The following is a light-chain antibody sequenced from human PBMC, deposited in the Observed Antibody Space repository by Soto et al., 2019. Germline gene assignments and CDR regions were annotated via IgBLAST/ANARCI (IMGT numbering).Light chain of an antibody. V-gene: IGLV2-8*01. J-gene: IGLJ1*01. Sequence: QSALTQPPSASGSPGQSVTISCTGTNSDVGCYNYVSWYQQYPGKAPKLIIYEVNERPSGVPDRFSGSKSGNTASLTVSGLQTADEADYYCSSYAGRNWYVFGTGTKVTVL. CDR1: NSDVGCYNY. CDR2: EVN. CDR3: SSYAGRNWYV.